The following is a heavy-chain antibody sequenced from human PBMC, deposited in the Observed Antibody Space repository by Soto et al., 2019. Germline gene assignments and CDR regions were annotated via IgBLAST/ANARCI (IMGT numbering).Heavy chain of an antibody. D-gene: IGHD3-16*02. CDR1: GFTFSSYA. Sequence: GGSLRLSCAASGFTFSSYAMHWVRQAPGKGLEWVAVISYDGSNEYYADSVKGRFTISRDNSKNTLYLQMNSLRAEDTAVYYCAREDGMITFGGVIVTTGTLAYWGQGTLVTVSS. V-gene: IGHV3-30-3*01. CDR3: AREDGMITFGGVIVTTGTLAY. CDR2: ISYDGSNE. J-gene: IGHJ4*02.